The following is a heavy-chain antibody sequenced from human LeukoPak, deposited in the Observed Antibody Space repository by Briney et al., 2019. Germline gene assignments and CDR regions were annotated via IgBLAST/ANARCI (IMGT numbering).Heavy chain of an antibody. CDR1: GGSFSGYY. V-gene: IGHV4-34*01. CDR3: ARPAVRGVNRSWFDP. Sequence: PSETLSLTCAVYGGSFSGYYWSWIRQPPGKGLEWIGEINHSGSTNYNPSLKSRVTISVDTSKNQFSLKLSSVTAADTAVYYCARPAVRGVNRSWFDPWGQGTLVTVSS. D-gene: IGHD3-10*01. J-gene: IGHJ5*02. CDR2: INHSGST.